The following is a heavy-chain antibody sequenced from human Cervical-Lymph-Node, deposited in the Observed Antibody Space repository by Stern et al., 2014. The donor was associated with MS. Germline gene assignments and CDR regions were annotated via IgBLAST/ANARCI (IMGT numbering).Heavy chain of an antibody. D-gene: IGHD1-7*01. V-gene: IGHV3-33*01. Sequence: VPLVESGGGVVQPGRSLRLSCAASGFTFSNYGMHWVRQAPGKGPEWTAVIWYDGNKKYYADSVKGRFTISRDNSKNTLFLQMSSLTAEDTALYYCARGNWNYEGMGYWGQGTLVTVSS. CDR3: ARGNWNYEGMGY. CDR2: IWYDGNKK. CDR1: GFTFSNYG. J-gene: IGHJ4*02.